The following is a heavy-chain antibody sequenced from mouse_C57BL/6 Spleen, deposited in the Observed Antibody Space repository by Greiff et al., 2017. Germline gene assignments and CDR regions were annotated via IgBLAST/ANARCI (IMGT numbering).Heavy chain of an antibody. CDR1: GFTFSSYG. J-gene: IGHJ4*01. D-gene: IGHD4-1*01. V-gene: IGHV5-6*01. CDR3: ARDWDEDYYAMDY. CDR2: ISSGGSYT. Sequence: EVKLMDSGGDLVKPGGSLKLSCAASGFTFSSYGMSWVRQTPDKRLEWVATISSGGSYTYYPDSVKGRFTISRDNAKNTLYLQMSSLKSEDTAVYYCARDWDEDYYAMDYWGQGTSVTVSS.